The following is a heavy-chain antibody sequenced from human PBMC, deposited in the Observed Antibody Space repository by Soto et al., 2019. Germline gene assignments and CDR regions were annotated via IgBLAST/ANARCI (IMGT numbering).Heavy chain of an antibody. J-gene: IGHJ4*02. D-gene: IGHD3-22*01. V-gene: IGHV4-39*01. Sequence: PSETLSLTCTVSGGSISSSSYYWGWIRQPPGKGLEWIGSIYYSGSTYYNPSLKSRVTISVDTSKNQFSLRLSSVTAADTAVYYCARQGRLGTYYYDSSGYYPLYWGQGTLVTVSS. CDR3: ARQGRLGTYYYDSSGYYPLY. CDR1: GGSISSSSYY. CDR2: IYYSGST.